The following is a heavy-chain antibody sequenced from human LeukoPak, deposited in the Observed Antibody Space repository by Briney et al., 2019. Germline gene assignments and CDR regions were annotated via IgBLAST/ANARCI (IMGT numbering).Heavy chain of an antibody. J-gene: IGHJ4*02. D-gene: IGHD3-22*01. CDR1: GFTFDDYA. CDR3: ARGRRDSSGYYYFQSFDY. CDR2: ISWDSGSI. V-gene: IGHV3-9*01. Sequence: GGSLRFSCAASGFTFDDYAMHWERHATGKGLEWVSGISWDSGSIAYADSVKGRFTISRDNANNSLYLQMNSLRAEDTALYYCARGRRDSSGYYYFQSFDYWGQGTLVTVSA.